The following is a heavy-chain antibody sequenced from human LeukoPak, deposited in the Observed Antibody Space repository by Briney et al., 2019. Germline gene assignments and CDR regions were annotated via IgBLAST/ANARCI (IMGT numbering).Heavy chain of an antibody. CDR2: ISYDGSDK. J-gene: IGHJ3*02. V-gene: IGHV3-30*04. Sequence: GGSLRLSCAASGFTFSSYAMHWVRQAPGKGLEWVAVISYDGSDKYYADSVKGRFTISRDNSKNTLYLQMNSLRAEDTAVYYCARVPPPYYYDSSGYYDDAFDIWGQGTMVTVSS. CDR1: GFTFSSYA. CDR3: ARVPPPYYYDSSGYYDDAFDI. D-gene: IGHD3-22*01.